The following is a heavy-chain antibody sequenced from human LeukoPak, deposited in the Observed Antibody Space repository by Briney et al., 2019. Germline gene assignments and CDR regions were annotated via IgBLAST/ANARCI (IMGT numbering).Heavy chain of an antibody. CDR3: ARGRFCSSTSCYKEFDY. CDR1: GGSFSGYY. D-gene: IGHD2-2*02. Sequence: PSETLSLTCAVYGGSFSGYYWSWIRQPPGKGLEWIGEINHSGSTNYNPSLKSRVTISVDTSKNQFSPKLSSVTAADTAVYYCARGRFCSSTSCYKEFDYWGQGTLVTVSS. J-gene: IGHJ4*02. V-gene: IGHV4-34*01. CDR2: INHSGST.